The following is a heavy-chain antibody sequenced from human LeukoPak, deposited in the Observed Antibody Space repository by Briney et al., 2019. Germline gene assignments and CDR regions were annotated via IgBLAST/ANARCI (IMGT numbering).Heavy chain of an antibody. J-gene: IGHJ4*02. CDR1: GFTFRSYS. Sequence: GGPLTLPCAASGFTFRSYSMNWAREAPGKGLEWVSSISGSSTHIYYADSVKGRFTISRDYAKNSLYLQMNSLRAEDTALYYCTKDPGVAGIVYWGQGTLVTVSS. V-gene: IGHV3-21*01. CDR2: ISGSSTHI. D-gene: IGHD6-19*01. CDR3: TKDPGVAGIVY.